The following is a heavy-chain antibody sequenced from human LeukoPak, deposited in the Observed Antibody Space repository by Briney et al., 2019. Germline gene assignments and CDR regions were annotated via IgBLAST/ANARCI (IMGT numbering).Heavy chain of an antibody. CDR2: INPNSGGT. D-gene: IGHD1-14*01. Sequence: ASVKVSCKASGYTFTGYYMHWVRQAPGQGLEWMGWINPNSGGTNYAQKFQGWVTMTRDTSISTAYMELSRLRSDDAAVYYCARSYKAYNGFDPWGQGTLVTVSS. J-gene: IGHJ5*02. V-gene: IGHV1-2*04. CDR3: ARSYKAYNGFDP. CDR1: GYTFTGYY.